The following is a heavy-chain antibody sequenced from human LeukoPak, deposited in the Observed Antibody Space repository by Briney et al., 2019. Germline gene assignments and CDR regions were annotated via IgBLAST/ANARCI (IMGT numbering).Heavy chain of an antibody. Sequence: GSLRLSCTASGFTFSNYAMTWVRQAPGKGLEWVSSISGTGGRTYSADSVKGRFTISRDNSKNTLYLQMKNLRVEHTAVYYCAKGLHGGVGYGVDVWGQGTTVSVSS. CDR2: ISGTGGRT. CDR3: AKGLHGGVGYGVDV. D-gene: IGHD3-16*01. CDR1: GFTFSNYA. J-gene: IGHJ6*02. V-gene: IGHV3-23*01.